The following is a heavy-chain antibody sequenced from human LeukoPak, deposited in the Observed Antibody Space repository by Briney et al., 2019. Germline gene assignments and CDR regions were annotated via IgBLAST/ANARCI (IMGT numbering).Heavy chain of an antibody. V-gene: IGHV4-39*07. J-gene: IGHJ4*02. Sequence: SQTLSLTCTVSGGSISSGSYYWSWIRQPPGKGLEWIGEINHSGSTNYNPSLKSRVTISVDTSKNQFSLKLSSVTAADTAVYYCARIKAGYYFDYWGQGTLVTVSS. D-gene: IGHD6-19*01. CDR3: ARIKAGYYFDY. CDR1: GGSISSGSYY. CDR2: INHSGST.